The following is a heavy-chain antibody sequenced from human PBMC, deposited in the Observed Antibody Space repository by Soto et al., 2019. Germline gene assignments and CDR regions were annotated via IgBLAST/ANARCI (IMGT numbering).Heavy chain of an antibody. V-gene: IGHV3-49*03. CDR1: GFTFGDYA. Sequence: PGGSLRLSCTASGFTFGDYAMSWSRQAPGKGLKWVGFIRSKAYGGTTEYAASVKGRFTISRDDSKSIAYLQMNSLKTEDTAVYYCTTSPTVTLFDYWGQGTLVTVSS. CDR2: IRSKAYGGTT. J-gene: IGHJ4*02. D-gene: IGHD4-17*01. CDR3: TTSPTVTLFDY.